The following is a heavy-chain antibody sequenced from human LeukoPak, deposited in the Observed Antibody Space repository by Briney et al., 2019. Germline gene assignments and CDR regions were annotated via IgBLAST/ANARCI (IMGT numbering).Heavy chain of an antibody. CDR1: GGSISSYY. Sequence: SETLSLPCTVSGGSISSYYWNWIRQPPGEGLEWIGYIYYSGSTNYNPSLKSRVTISVDTSKNQFSLKLNSVTAADTAVYYCARSLQYNNNNYFYYGMDVWGQGTTVTVSS. V-gene: IGHV4-59*01. CDR2: IYYSGST. J-gene: IGHJ6*02. D-gene: IGHD3-10*01. CDR3: ARSLQYNNNNYFYYGMDV.